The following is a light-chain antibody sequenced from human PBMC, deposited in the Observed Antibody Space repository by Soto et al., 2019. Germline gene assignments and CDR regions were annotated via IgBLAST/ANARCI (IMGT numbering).Light chain of an antibody. CDR2: GAS. V-gene: IGKV3-20*01. Sequence: EIVLTQSPGTLSLSPGERSTLSCRASQSVNSRLAWYQHKPGQAPRLLISGASSRATGIPDRFSGSGSATDFTLTISRLEPEDFALYYCQHYGRSPITFGQGTRWRL. J-gene: IGKJ5*01. CDR1: QSVNSR. CDR3: QHYGRSPIT.